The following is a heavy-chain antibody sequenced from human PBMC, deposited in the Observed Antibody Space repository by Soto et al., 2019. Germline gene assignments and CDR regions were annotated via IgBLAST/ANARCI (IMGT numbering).Heavy chain of an antibody. CDR3: ARRYGYYFDY. Sequence: PSETLSLTCAVSGGSISSGGYSWSWIRQPPGKGLEWIGYIYHSGSTYYNPSLKSRVTISVDTSKNQLSLKLSSVTAADTAVYYCARRYGYYFDYWSQGTLVTVSS. D-gene: IGHD3-9*01. CDR2: IYHSGST. CDR1: GGSISSGGYS. V-gene: IGHV4-30-2*01. J-gene: IGHJ4*02.